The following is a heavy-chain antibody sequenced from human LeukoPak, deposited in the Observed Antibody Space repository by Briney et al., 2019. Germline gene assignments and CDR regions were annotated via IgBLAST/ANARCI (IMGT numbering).Heavy chain of an antibody. CDR2: INHSGST. D-gene: IGHD2/OR15-2a*01. J-gene: IGHJ6*04. Sequence: SETLSLTCAVYGGSFSGHYWSWIRQPPGKGLEWIGEINHSGSTNYNPSLKSRVTISVDTSKNQFSLKLSSVTAADTAVYNCATNRGKRYYYYGMDVWGKGTTVTVSS. CDR3: ATNRGKRYYYYGMDV. V-gene: IGHV4-34*01. CDR1: GGSFSGHY.